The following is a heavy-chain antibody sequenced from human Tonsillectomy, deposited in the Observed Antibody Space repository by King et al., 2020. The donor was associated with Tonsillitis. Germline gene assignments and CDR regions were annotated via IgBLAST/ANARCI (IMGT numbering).Heavy chain of an antibody. Sequence: QLVQSGAEVKKPGASVKVSCKVSGYTLTELSMHWVRQAPGKGLEWMGGFDPEGGETIYAQKFQGRVTMTEDTSTDTAYMELSSLRSEDTAVYYCATVGDVDTAMVTLYYFDYWGQGTLVTVSS. CDR1: GYTLTELS. CDR3: ATVGDVDTAMVTLYYFDY. D-gene: IGHD5-18*01. CDR2: FDPEGGET. J-gene: IGHJ4*02. V-gene: IGHV1-24*01.